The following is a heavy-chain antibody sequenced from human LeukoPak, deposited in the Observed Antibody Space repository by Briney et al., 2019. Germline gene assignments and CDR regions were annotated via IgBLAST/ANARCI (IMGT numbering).Heavy chain of an antibody. D-gene: IGHD6-19*01. CDR1: GFTFSSYS. J-gene: IGHJ4*02. Sequence: GGSLRLSCAASGFTFSSYSMNWVRQAPGKGLEWVSYISSSSSTIYYADSVKGRFTISRDNAKNSLYLQMNSLRADDTAMYYCARSMGYRAVAGRYYFDYWGQGTLITVSS. CDR2: ISSSSSTI. V-gene: IGHV3-48*01. CDR3: ARSMGYRAVAGRYYFDY.